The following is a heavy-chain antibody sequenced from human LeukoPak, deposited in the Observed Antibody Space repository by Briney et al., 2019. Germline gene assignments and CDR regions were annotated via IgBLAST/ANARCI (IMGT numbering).Heavy chain of an antibody. CDR2: ISSSTSYI. V-gene: IGHV3-21*01. CDR3: ARGADDYGDYENAFDI. Sequence: GGSLRLSCAASGFTFSSCRVSWVRQTPGKGLEWVSSISSSTSYIYYADSVKGRFTISRDNAKNSLYLQMNSLRVEDTAVYYCARGADDYGDYENAFDIWGQGTMVTVSS. D-gene: IGHD4-17*01. CDR1: GFTFSSCR. J-gene: IGHJ3*02.